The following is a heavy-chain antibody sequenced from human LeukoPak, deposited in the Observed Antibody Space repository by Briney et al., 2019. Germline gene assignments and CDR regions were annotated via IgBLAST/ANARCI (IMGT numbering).Heavy chain of an antibody. Sequence: SETLSLTCSVSGDSIYNYYWSWIRQPPGKGLEWIGEINHSGSTNYSPSLKSRVTISVDTSKNQFSLKLSSVTAADTAVYYCASPMGDYWGQGTLVTVSS. J-gene: IGHJ4*02. CDR2: INHSGST. CDR1: GDSIYNYY. CDR3: ASPMGDY. V-gene: IGHV4-34*01.